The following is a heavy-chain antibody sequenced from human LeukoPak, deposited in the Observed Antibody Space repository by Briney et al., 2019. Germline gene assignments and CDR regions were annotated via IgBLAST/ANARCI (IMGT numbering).Heavy chain of an antibody. Sequence: PSETLSLTCTVSGGSISSGSYYWSWIRQPAGKGLEWIGRIYTSGSTNYNPSLKSRVTISVDTSKNQFSLKLSSVTAADTAVYYCARVGGGYSYGYFGYWGQGTLVTVSS. CDR1: GGSISSGSYY. CDR2: IYTSGST. J-gene: IGHJ4*02. CDR3: ARVGGGYSYGYFGY. D-gene: IGHD5-18*01. V-gene: IGHV4-61*02.